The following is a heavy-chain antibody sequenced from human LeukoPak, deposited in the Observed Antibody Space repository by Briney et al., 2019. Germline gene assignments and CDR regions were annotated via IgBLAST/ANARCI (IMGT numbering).Heavy chain of an antibody. D-gene: IGHD3-10*01. CDR3: ARDSPFESAVFGDSFDI. V-gene: IGHV4-59*01. J-gene: IGHJ3*02. CDR2: MHYSGST. Sequence: SETLSLTCTVSGGSISEYYWSWIRQSPGKGLGWIGHMHYSGSTNYNPSLESRVTISMDTSKRQMSMKLSYVTAADTAVYYCARDSPFESAVFGDSFDIWGQGTVVAVSS. CDR1: GGSISEYY.